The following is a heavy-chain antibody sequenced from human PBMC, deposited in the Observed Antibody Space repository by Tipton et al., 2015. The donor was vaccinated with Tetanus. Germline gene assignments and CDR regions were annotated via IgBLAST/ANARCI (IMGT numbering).Heavy chain of an antibody. V-gene: IGHV4-34*01. CDR1: GGPFSGYY. CDR3: ARGPPRLQFSY. Sequence: TLSLTCAVYGGPFSGYYWSWIRQPPGKGLEWIGEINHSGSTNYSPSLKSRVTISVDTSKNQFSLRLSSVTAADTAVYYCARGPPRLQFSYWGQGTLVTVSS. CDR2: INHSGST. J-gene: IGHJ4*02. D-gene: IGHD5-24*01.